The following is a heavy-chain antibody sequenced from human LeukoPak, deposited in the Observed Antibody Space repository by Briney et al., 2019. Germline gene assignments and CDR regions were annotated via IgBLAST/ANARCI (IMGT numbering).Heavy chain of an antibody. V-gene: IGHV3-23*01. Sequence: GGSLRLSCAASGFTFSTYAMSWVRQAPGKGLERVSLISGSGGGTYYADSVKGRFAVSRDNSKDTLYLQLNSLRAEDTAVYYCAKNRGAGSHYYYHMNVWGKGTTVTVSS. D-gene: IGHD1-26*01. CDR3: AKNRGAGSHYYYHMNV. CDR1: GFTFSTYA. CDR2: ISGSGGGT. J-gene: IGHJ6*03.